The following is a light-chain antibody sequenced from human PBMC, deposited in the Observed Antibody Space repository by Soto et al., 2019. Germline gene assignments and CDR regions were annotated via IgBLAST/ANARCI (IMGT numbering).Light chain of an antibody. CDR3: QQYGDSPQP. J-gene: IGKJ1*01. V-gene: IGKV3-20*01. Sequence: EIVLAQSPGTLSLSPGDRATLSCRARQSVSTSSLAWYQQKPGQAPRLLIYDSSNKATGIPDRFSGSGSGTDFTLIISRLEPEDFAVYFCQQYGDSPQPFGQGTNVQIK. CDR1: QSVSTSS. CDR2: DSS.